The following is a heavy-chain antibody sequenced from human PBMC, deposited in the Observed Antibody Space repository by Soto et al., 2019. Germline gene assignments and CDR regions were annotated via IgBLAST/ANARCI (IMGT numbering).Heavy chain of an antibody. J-gene: IGHJ5*02. CDR3: AREGEGYCSGGSCPNWFDP. Sequence: QVQLVQSGAEVKKPGASVKVSCKASGYTFTSYAMHWVRQAPGQRREGMGWINAGNGNTKYSRKFQGRGTITRDTSASTAYMELSSLRSEDTAVYYCAREGEGYCSGGSCPNWFDPWGQGTLVTVSS. D-gene: IGHD2-15*01. V-gene: IGHV1-3*01. CDR1: GYTFTSYA. CDR2: INAGNGNT.